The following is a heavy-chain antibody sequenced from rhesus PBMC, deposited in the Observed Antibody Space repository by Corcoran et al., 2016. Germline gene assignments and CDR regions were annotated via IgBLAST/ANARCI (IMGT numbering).Heavy chain of an antibody. CDR2: INSDGGST. J-gene: IGHJ4*01. CDR1: GFTFRSYG. CDR3: RGGNWEVDY. D-gene: IGHD6-25*01. V-gene: IGHV3S5*01. Sequence: EVQLVGTGGGLVQPGGSLKLSCVASGFTFRSYGMSWVRQAPGKGLEWVSGINSDGGSTYYADSVKGRFTISRDKSKNTLSLQTNSLRPEDTAVYYCRGGNWEVDYWGQGVLVTVSS.